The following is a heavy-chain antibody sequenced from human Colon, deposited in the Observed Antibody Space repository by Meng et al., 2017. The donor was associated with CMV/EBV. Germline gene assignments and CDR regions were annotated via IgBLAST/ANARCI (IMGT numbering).Heavy chain of an antibody. D-gene: IGHD2-21*01. J-gene: IGHJ4*02. V-gene: IGHV3-30*02. CDR2: IRHDGSNE. CDR1: GIPFSSSG. Sequence: QVRLVESWGGLVQPGESLRLVCAASGIPFSSSGMHWVRQAPGKGLEWVALIRHDGSNEYYAESARGRFTISRDNSKNTVYLQMNSLRSEDTAVYYCARDKGVRTFDTWGQGILVTVSS. CDR3: ARDKGVRTFDT.